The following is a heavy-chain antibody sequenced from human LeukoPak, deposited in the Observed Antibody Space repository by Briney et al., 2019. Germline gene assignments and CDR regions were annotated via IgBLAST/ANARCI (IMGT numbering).Heavy chain of an antibody. CDR2: ISYDGSNK. Sequence: GGSLRLSCAASGFTFSSYAMHWVRQAPGKGLEWVAVISYDGSNKYYADSVKGRFTISRDNSKNTLYLQMNSLRAEDTAVYYCAKDKSGSWRGAFDIWGQGTMVTVSS. CDR3: AKDKSGSWRGAFDI. D-gene: IGHD1-26*01. CDR1: GFTFSSYA. V-gene: IGHV3-30-3*01. J-gene: IGHJ3*02.